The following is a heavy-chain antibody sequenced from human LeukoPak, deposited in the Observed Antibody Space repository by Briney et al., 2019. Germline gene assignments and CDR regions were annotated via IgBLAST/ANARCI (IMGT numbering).Heavy chain of an antibody. Sequence: ASVKVSCKASGGTFSSYAISWVRQAPGQGLEWMGGITPIFGTANYAQKFQGRVTITTDESTSTAYMELSSLRSEDTAVYYCARARIPGYSYGLYYYYYYMDVWGKGTTVTVSS. J-gene: IGHJ6*03. V-gene: IGHV1-69*05. D-gene: IGHD5-18*01. CDR2: ITPIFGTA. CDR3: ARARIPGYSYGLYYYYYYMDV. CDR1: GGTFSSYA.